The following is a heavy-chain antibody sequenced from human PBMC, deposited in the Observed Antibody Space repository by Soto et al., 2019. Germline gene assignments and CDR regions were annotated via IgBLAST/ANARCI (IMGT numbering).Heavy chain of an antibody. CDR1: GGSISSSSYY. V-gene: IGHV4-39*02. CDR2: IYYSGST. J-gene: IGHJ5*02. Sequence: QLQLQESGPGLVKPSETLSLTCTVSGGSISSSSYYWGWIRQPPGKGLEWIGSIYYSGSTYYNPSLKIRVTISVDTSKNHFSRKLSSVTAADTAVYYCATQEVGGSYVYTFDPWGQGTLVTVSS. D-gene: IGHD1-26*01. CDR3: ATQEVGGSYVYTFDP.